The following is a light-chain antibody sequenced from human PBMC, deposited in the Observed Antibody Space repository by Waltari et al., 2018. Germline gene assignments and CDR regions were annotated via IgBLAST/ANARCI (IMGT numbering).Light chain of an antibody. CDR2: STD. Sequence: QTVVTQEPSFSVSPGGIVTLTCGLSSGPVSLSHYPSWYQQTPGQPPSALSDSTDTRSSGVSDRFSGSILGNKAALTITGAQADDEGDYYCVLYMGSDILFGGGTKLTVL. J-gene: IGLJ3*02. CDR3: VLYMGSDIL. CDR1: SGPVSLSHY. V-gene: IGLV8-61*01.